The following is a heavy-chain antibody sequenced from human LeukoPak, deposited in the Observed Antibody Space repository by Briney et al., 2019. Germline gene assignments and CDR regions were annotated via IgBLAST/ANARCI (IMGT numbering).Heavy chain of an antibody. CDR3: ARARRQWLVGTTIRGDNPPYYFDY. CDR2: IYPGDFDT. V-gene: IGHV5-51*01. J-gene: IGHJ4*02. CDR1: GYSFTSYW. Sequence: GDSLKISCKGSGYSFTSYWNFWARQMPGKALEWTGIIYPGDFDTRYSPSFQGQVTISADKSISTAYLQWSSLKASDTAMYYCARARRQWLVGTTIRGDNPPYYFDYWGQGTLVTVSS. D-gene: IGHD6-19*01.